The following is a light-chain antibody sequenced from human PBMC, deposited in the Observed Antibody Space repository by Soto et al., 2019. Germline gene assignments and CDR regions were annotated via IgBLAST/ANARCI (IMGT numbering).Light chain of an antibody. CDR2: SAS. V-gene: IGKV1-39*01. J-gene: IGKJ1*01. CDR1: QSISTY. Sequence: DIQMTRSPSSLSASVGDRVTITCRASQSISTYLNWYQQKPGKAPEFLIYSASSLQSGVPSRFSGSGSGTDFTLPINSMQPEDFATYYCQQSYSPPWTFGQGNKVEIK. CDR3: QQSYSPPWT.